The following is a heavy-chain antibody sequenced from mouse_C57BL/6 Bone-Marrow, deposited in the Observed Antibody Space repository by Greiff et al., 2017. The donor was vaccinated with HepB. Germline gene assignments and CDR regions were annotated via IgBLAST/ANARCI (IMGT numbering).Heavy chain of an antibody. CDR2: INPYNGGT. CDR3: ARQLLRSPRFAY. CDR1: GYTFTDYY. V-gene: IGHV1-19*01. Sequence: VQLKESGPVLVKPGASVKMSCKASGYTFTDYYMNWVKQSHGKSLEWIGVINPYNGGTSYNQKFKGKATLTVDKSSSTAYMELNSLTSEDSAVYYCARQLLRSPRFAYWGQGTLVTVSA. J-gene: IGHJ3*01. D-gene: IGHD1-1*01.